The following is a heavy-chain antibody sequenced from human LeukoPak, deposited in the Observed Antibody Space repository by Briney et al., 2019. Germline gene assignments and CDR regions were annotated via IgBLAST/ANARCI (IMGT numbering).Heavy chain of an antibody. CDR2: IYYSGST. CDR3: ATQPSGDVVPIYTGYWYFDL. J-gene: IGHJ2*01. Sequence: SETLSLACSVSGGSISTYYWGWLRQPPGKGLEWIGSIYYSGSTYYNPSLKSRVTISVDTSKNQFSLKLSSVTASDTAVYYCATQPSGDVVPIYTGYWYFDLWGRGTLVTVSS. V-gene: IGHV4-39*01. CDR1: GGSISTYY. D-gene: IGHD5-12*01.